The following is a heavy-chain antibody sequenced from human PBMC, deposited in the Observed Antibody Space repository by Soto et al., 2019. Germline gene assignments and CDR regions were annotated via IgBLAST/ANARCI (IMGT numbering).Heavy chain of an antibody. D-gene: IGHD6-13*01. J-gene: IGHJ6*02. CDR1: GGTFSSYA. V-gene: IGHV1-69*01. CDR3: ARDRIAGSKYYYGMDV. CDR2: IIPISGTE. Sequence: QVQLVQSGAEVKKPGSSVRVSCKASGGTFSSYAISWVRQAPGQGLEWMGGIIPISGTENYAQKFQGRVTITADESTSTAYMELSSLRSEDTAVYYCARDRIAGSKYYYGMDVWGQGPTVTVSS.